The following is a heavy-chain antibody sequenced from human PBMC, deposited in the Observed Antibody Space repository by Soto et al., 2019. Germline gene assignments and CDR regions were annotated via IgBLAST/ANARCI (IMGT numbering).Heavy chain of an antibody. V-gene: IGHV2-5*02. CDR2: IYWDDDK. J-gene: IGHJ6*02. Sequence: SGPTLVNPTQTLTLTCTFSGFSLSTSGVGVGWIRQPPGKALEWLALIYWDDDKRYSPSLKSRLTITKVTSKNQVVLTMTNMDPVDTATYYCAHSLSLPYYYYGMDVWGQGTTVTVSS. CDR3: AHSLSLPYYYYGMDV. CDR1: GFSLSTSGVG.